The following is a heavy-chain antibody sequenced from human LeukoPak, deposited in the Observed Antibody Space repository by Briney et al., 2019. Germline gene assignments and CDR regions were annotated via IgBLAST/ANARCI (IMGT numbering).Heavy chain of an antibody. CDR3: ARDRGYYTFHY. Sequence: GGSLRLSCEASAFTFSSYWMSWVRQAPGKGLEWVANIKEGGSEINYVDSVKGRFTISRDNAKNSLFLQMNSLRVEDTAVYYCARDRGYYTFHYWGQGTLVTVSS. D-gene: IGHD3-22*01. J-gene: IGHJ4*02. V-gene: IGHV3-7*03. CDR2: IKEGGSEI. CDR1: AFTFSSYW.